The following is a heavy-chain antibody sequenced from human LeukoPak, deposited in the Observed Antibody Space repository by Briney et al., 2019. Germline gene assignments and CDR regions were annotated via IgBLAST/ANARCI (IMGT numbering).Heavy chain of an antibody. CDR1: GFTFDDYA. Sequence: GGSLRLSCAASGFTFDDYAMSWVRQTPGKGLEWVSGTNWDGGRTGYADSVKGRFTISRDNAKNSLYLQMNSLRAEDTAVYYCAELGITMIGGVWGKGTTVTISS. V-gene: IGHV3-20*04. CDR3: AELGITMIGGV. D-gene: IGHD3-10*02. CDR2: TNWDGGRT. J-gene: IGHJ6*04.